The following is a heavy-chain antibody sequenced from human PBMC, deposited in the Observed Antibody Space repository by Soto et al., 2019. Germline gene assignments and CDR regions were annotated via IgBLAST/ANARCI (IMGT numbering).Heavy chain of an antibody. V-gene: IGHV3-74*01. CDR3: ARATNWENWYFDL. CDR2: INSDGSST. Sequence: EVQLVESGGGLVQPGGSLRLSCAASGFTFSSYWMHWVRQAPGKGLVWVSRINSDGSSTSYADSVKGRFTISRDNAKNRLYLQMNSLRAEDTAVYYCARATNWENWYFDLWGRGTLVTVSS. CDR1: GFTFSSYW. D-gene: IGHD7-27*01. J-gene: IGHJ2*01.